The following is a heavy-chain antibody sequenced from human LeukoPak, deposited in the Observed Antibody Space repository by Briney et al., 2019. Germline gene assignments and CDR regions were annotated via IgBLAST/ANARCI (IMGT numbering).Heavy chain of an antibody. V-gene: IGHV1-46*01. CDR3: ARLAVAGTNYFDY. D-gene: IGHD6-19*01. Sequence: ASVKVSCKASGYTFTSYHMHWVRQAPGQGLEWTGIINPSGGSTSYAQKFQGRVTVTRDTSTSTVYMELSSLRSEDTAVYYCARLAVAGTNYFDYWGQGTLVTVSS. CDR2: INPSGGST. J-gene: IGHJ4*02. CDR1: GYTFTSYH.